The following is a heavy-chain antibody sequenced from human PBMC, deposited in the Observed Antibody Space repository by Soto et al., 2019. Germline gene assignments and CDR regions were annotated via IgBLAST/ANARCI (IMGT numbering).Heavy chain of an antibody. V-gene: IGHV5-51*01. CDR2: IYPGDSDT. J-gene: IGHJ4*02. Sequence: EXLKISCKCSGYXFTSYWVVWVRHMPGKGLELMGIIYPGDSDTRYGPSFQVQVTISADKSIRTAYLQWSSLESSDTAMYYFARQGSSGWNRFDYWGQGTLGTVSS. CDR3: ARQGSSGWNRFDY. D-gene: IGHD6-19*01. CDR1: GYXFTSYW.